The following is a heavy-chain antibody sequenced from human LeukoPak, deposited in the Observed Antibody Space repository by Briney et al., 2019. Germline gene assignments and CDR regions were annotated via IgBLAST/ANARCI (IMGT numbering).Heavy chain of an antibody. CDR1: GFTFSTYW. D-gene: IGHD2/OR15-2a*01. CDR3: ARNMGDY. V-gene: IGHV3-7*04. J-gene: IGHJ4*02. Sequence: GGSLRLSCAASGFTFSTYWMTWVRQAPGKGLEWVADINQDGTEKNYVDSVKGRFTISRDNAKNSLYLQMNSLRAEDTAVYYCARNMGDYWGQGTLVTVSS. CDR2: INQDGTEK.